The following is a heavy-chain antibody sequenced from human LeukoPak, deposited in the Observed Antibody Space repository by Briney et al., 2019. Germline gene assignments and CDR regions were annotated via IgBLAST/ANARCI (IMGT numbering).Heavy chain of an antibody. Sequence: SETLSLTCTVSGGSINSYYWSWIRQPPGKGLEWIGYIYHTGSTNYNPSLKSRVTISVDTSKNQFSPKLTSVTAADTAVYYCARGRASVGGFDYWGQGALVTVSS. V-gene: IGHV4-59*12. D-gene: IGHD1-26*01. J-gene: IGHJ4*02. CDR2: IYHTGST. CDR3: ARGRASVGGFDY. CDR1: GGSINSYY.